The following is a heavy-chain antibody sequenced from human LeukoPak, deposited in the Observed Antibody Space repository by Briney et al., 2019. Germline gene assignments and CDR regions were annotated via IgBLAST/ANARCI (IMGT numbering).Heavy chain of an antibody. D-gene: IGHD3-22*01. CDR2: IDPSDSYT. CDR1: GYSFTCYW. J-gene: IGHJ4*02. CDR3: ARVDSSGYYYVGVDY. V-gene: IGHV5-10-1*01. Sequence: GESLRISCKGSGYSFTCYWISWVRQMPGKGLEWMGRIDPSDSYTNYSPSFQGHVTISADKSSSTAYLQWSSLKASDTAMYYCARVDSSGYYYVGVDYWGQGTLVTVSS.